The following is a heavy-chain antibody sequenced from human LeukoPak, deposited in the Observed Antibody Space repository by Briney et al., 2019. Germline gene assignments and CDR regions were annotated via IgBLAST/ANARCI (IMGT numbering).Heavy chain of an antibody. CDR1: GYTLTSYD. CDR3: ARRIAAAGSYYYYMDV. V-gene: IGHV1-8*03. CDR2: MNPNSGNT. J-gene: IGHJ6*03. Sequence: GASVKVSCKASGYTLTSYDINWVRQATGQGLEWMGWMNPNSGNTGYAQKFQGRVTITRNTSISTAYMELSSLRSEDTAVYYCARRIAAAGSYYYYMDVWGKGTTVTVSS. D-gene: IGHD6-13*01.